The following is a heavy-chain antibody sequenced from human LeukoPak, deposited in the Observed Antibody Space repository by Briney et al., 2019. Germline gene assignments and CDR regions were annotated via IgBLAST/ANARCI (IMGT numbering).Heavy chain of an antibody. J-gene: IGHJ5*02. V-gene: IGHV4-39*01. CDR3: ARHDGPRVYSEFDP. CDR1: GGSISSSSDY. CDR2: IYYSGST. D-gene: IGHD6-13*01. Sequence: SETLSLTCTVSGGSISSSSDYWGWIRQPPGKGLEWIGSIYYSGSTYNNPSLKSRVTISVDTSKDQFSLKLSSVTAADTAVYYCARHDGPRVYSEFDPWGQGTLVTVSS.